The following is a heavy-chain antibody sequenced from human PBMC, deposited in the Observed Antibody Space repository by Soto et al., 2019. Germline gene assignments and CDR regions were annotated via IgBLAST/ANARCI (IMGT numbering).Heavy chain of an antibody. Sequence: QVQLVQSGAEVKKPGASVKVSCKTSGYTFTAYYIHWVRQAPGQGLEWMGCINPDSGGTKYAQKFQGRVTMTRDTSITTAYMDLSSLRSDDTAFYYCARWGGIAAAGTGEWGQGTLVTVSS. V-gene: IGHV1-2*02. CDR2: INPDSGGT. J-gene: IGHJ4*02. D-gene: IGHD6-13*01. CDR3: ARWGGIAAAGTGE. CDR1: GYTFTAYY.